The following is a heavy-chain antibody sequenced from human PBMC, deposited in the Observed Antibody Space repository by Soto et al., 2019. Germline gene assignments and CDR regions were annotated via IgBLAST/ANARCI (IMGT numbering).Heavy chain of an antibody. J-gene: IGHJ4*02. CDR1: GGSISSYY. V-gene: IGHV4-59*01. D-gene: IGHD3-10*01. CDR3: ARSRGGYFDY. Sequence: QVQLQESGPGLVKPSETLSLTCTVSGGSISSYYWSWIRQPPGKGLEWIGYIYYSGSTNYNPSLKRRVTISVDTSKNQFSLKLSSVPAADTAVYYCARSRGGYFDYWGQGTLVTVSS. CDR2: IYYSGST.